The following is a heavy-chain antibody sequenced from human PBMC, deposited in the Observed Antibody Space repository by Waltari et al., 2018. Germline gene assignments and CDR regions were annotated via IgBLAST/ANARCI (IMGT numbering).Heavy chain of an antibody. CDR1: DLPFSSLR. V-gene: IGHV3-21*01. Sequence: EVQLVGSGGGLVRPGGSLRSSCAAPDLPFSSLRMNWVGQAPGKGRGWVSSISSSSSYIYYADSVKGRFTISRDNAKNSLYLQMNSLRAEDTAVYYCASIRMKIAVAGLGYFDYWGQGTLVTVSS. CDR2: ISSSSSYI. CDR3: ASIRMKIAVAGLGYFDY. J-gene: IGHJ4*02. D-gene: IGHD6-19*01.